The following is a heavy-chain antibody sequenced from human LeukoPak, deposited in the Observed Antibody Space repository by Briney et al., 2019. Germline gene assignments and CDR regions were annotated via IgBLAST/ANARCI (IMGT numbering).Heavy chain of an antibody. CDR2: IKQDGSEK. CDR3: ARDLDGPPHEAFDI. Sequence: GGSLRLSCAASGLTFSSYWMSWVRQAPGKGLEWVANIKQDGSEKHYVDSVTGRFTISRDNTKNSLYLQMNSLRADDTAVYYCARDLDGPPHEAFDIWGQGTMVTVSS. CDR1: GLTFSSYW. J-gene: IGHJ3*02. V-gene: IGHV3-7*01.